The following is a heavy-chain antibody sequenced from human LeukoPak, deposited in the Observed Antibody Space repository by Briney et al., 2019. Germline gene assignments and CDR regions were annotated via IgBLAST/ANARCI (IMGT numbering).Heavy chain of an antibody. CDR3: ARSSSSWSQNFDY. CDR1: GFTFSDYY. Sequence: AGGSLRLSCAASGFTFSDYYMSWIRQAPGKGLEWVSSISSSSSYIYHADSVKGRFTISRDNAKNSLYLQMNSLRAEDTAVYYCARSSSSWSQNFDYWGQGTLDTVSS. CDR2: ISSSSSYI. V-gene: IGHV3-11*06. D-gene: IGHD6-13*01. J-gene: IGHJ4*02.